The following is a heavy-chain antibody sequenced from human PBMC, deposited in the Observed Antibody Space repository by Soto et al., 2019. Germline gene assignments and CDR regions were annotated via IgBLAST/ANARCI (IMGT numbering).Heavy chain of an antibody. Sequence: AGSVKLTSAASGFTFDNYTMHWVRQAPGKGLEWVSLISWDGGSTYYADSVKGRFTISRDNSKNTLYLQMNSLRAEDTAVYYCAKTPPEGYSYGFYLYWFDPWGQGTLVTVSS. D-gene: IGHD5-18*01. J-gene: IGHJ5*02. CDR1: GFTFDNYT. CDR2: ISWDGGST. CDR3: AKTPPEGYSYGFYLYWFDP. V-gene: IGHV3-43*01.